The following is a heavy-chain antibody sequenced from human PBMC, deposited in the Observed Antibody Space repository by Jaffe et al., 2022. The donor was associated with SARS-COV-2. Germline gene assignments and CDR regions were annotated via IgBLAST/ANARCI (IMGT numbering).Heavy chain of an antibody. CDR3: AKIPGITGTTWGPDF. CDR1: GFTFSSYA. CDR2: VSGGGGTA. V-gene: IGHV3-23*01. D-gene: IGHD1-20*01. Sequence: EVQLLESGGGLVQPGGSLRLSCAASGFTFSSYAMSWVRQAPGKGLEWVSAVSGGGGTAYYADSVRGRFTISRDNSKNTLYLQMNSLRAEDTAVYYCAKIPGITGTTWGPDFWGQGTLVTVSS. J-gene: IGHJ4*02.